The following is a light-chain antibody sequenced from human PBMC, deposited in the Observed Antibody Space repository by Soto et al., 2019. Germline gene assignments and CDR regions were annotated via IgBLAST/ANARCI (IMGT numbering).Light chain of an antibody. J-gene: IGKJ1*01. CDR1: QNIYTW. CDR3: QQYYDFRT. V-gene: IGKV1-5*03. CDR2: KAS. Sequence: DIQMTQSPSTLSASVGDRVTITCRASQNIYTWLAWYQQKPGKAPNVLIFKASNLETGVPSRFSGNGSGTEFSLSISSLQPDDFATYYCQQYYDFRTFGQGTKVEIK.